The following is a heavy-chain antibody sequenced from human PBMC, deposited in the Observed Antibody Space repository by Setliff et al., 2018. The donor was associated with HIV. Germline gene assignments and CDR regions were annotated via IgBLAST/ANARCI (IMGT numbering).Heavy chain of an antibody. V-gene: IGHV4-38-2*01. CDR3: ARKHLFNVFDY. J-gene: IGHJ4*02. Sequence: SETLSLTCALSGYSISSGYYWGWIRQPPGKGLEWIGEINHSGSTNYNPSLKSRVTMSLDTSKNQFSLKLSSVTAADTAVYYCARKHLFNVFDYWGQGTLVTVSS. CDR2: INHSGST. CDR1: GYSISSGYY.